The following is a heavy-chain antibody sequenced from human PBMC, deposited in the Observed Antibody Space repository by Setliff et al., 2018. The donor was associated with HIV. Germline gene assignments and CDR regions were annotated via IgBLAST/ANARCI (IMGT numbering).Heavy chain of an antibody. J-gene: IGHJ4*02. CDR3: ASDFATGY. CDR2: ISSDGIYT. CDR1: GFSFSAYG. V-gene: IGHV3-74*01. Sequence: GGSLRLSCAASGFSFSAYGMHWVRQTPGKGLVWVAHISSDGIYTDHADSVKGRFTISRDNAKSTVYLRMNSLRAEDTAIYYCASDFATGYWGQGMLVTVSS.